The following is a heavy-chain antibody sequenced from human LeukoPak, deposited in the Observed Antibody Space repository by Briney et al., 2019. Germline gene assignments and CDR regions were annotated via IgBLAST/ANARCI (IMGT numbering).Heavy chain of an antibody. Sequence: PPETLSLTCAVYGGSFSGYYWSWIRQPPGKGLEWIGEINHSGSTKYTPSLKSRVTISVDTSKNQFSLKLSSVTAADTAVYYCAKGFERNYDFWSGYYGDYWGQGTLVTVSS. CDR2: INHSGST. CDR3: AKGFERNYDFWSGYYGDY. CDR1: GGSFSGYY. J-gene: IGHJ4*02. V-gene: IGHV4-34*01. D-gene: IGHD3-3*01.